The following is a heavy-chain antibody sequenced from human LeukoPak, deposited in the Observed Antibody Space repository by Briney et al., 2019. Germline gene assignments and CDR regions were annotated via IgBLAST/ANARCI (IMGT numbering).Heavy chain of an antibody. CDR1: GFTFSRYG. CDR3: AKGYASGILDAFDN. V-gene: IGHV3-30*18. Sequence: GRSLRLSCAASGFTFSRYGMHWVRQAPGKGLEWVAVISFDGKNKFYGESVKGRFTISRDKSKNTLYLQVNSLRAEDTAMYYCAKGYASGILDAFDNWGQGTMVTVSS. D-gene: IGHD3-10*01. CDR2: ISFDGKNK. J-gene: IGHJ3*02.